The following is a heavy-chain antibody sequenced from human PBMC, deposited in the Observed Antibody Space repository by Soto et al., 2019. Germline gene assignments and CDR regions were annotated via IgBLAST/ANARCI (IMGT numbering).Heavy chain of an antibody. D-gene: IGHD3-22*01. J-gene: IGHJ4*02. Sequence: QMQLVQSGPEVKKPGTSVKVSCTASGFTFTSSTVQWVRQARGQRLEWIGWIVVGSGNTIYAPKFQERVTITRDMSTSTAYMELSSLRSEDTAVYYCAAGDYYDSSGYSSDYWGQGTLGTVSS. CDR3: AAGDYYDSSGYSSDY. CDR2: IVVGSGNT. V-gene: IGHV1-58*01. CDR1: GFTFTSST.